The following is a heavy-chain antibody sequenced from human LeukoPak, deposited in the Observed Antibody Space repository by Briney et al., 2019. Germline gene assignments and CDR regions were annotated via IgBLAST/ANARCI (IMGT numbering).Heavy chain of an antibody. CDR1: GGSISSYH. V-gene: IGHV4-59*08. CDR3: ARQGNDFWSGYYGDSPYYYYYYGMDV. J-gene: IGHJ6*02. Sequence: PSETLSLTCTVSGGSISSYHWSWIRQPPGKGLEWIGYIYYSGSTNYNPSLKSRVTISVDTSKNQFSLKLSSVTAADTAVYYCARQGNDFWSGYYGDSPYYYYYYGMDVWGQGTTVTVSS. D-gene: IGHD3-3*01. CDR2: IYYSGST.